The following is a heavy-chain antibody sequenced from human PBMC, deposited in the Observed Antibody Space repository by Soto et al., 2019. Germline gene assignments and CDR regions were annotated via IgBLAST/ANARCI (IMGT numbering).Heavy chain of an antibody. J-gene: IGHJ4*02. Sequence: QVQLVQSGAEVKKPGASVKVSCKASGYTVTSYAMQWVRQAPGQRLEWMGWINAGNGNTKYSQKFQGRVTITRDTSASTAYMELSSLRSEDTAVYYCARDLGVGAASDYWGQGTLVTVSS. V-gene: IGHV1-3*01. D-gene: IGHD1-26*01. CDR1: GYTVTSYA. CDR2: INAGNGNT. CDR3: ARDLGVGAASDY.